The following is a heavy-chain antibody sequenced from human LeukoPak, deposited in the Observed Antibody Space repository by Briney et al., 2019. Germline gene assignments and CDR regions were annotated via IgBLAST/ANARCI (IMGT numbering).Heavy chain of an antibody. J-gene: IGHJ4*02. CDR3: AKRLAVLGPSFDL. Sequence: GGSLRLSCAASGFTLSINYMRWVRPAPGRGLEWVSVIYSGGNTYYADSVKGRFTISRDNSKNTVYLQMDSLRAEDTAVYYCAKRLAVLGPSFDLWGQGALVTVSS. CDR1: GFTLSINY. D-gene: IGHD6-19*01. CDR2: IYSGGNT. V-gene: IGHV3-53*01.